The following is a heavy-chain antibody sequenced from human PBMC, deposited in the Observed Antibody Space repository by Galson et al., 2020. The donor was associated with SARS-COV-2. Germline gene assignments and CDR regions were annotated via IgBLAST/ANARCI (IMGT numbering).Heavy chain of an antibody. CDR3: ARGSGDYDSSGDYYYYGMDV. Sequence: SETLSLTCTVSGGSISSYYWSWIRQPAGKGLEWIGRIYTSGSTNYNPSLKSRVTMSVDTSKNQFSLKLSSVTAADTAVYYCARGSGDYDSSGDYYYYGMDVWGQGTTVTVSS. J-gene: IGHJ6*02. CDR2: IYTSGST. V-gene: IGHV4-4*07. CDR1: GGSISSYY. D-gene: IGHD3-22*01.